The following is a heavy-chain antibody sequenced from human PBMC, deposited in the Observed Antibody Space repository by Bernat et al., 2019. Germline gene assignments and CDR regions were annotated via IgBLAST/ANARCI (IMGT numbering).Heavy chain of an antibody. CDR2: IYYSGST. CDR3: ARQGYCSGGSCLDY. Sequence: QLQLQESGPGLVKPSETLSLTCTVSGGSISSSSYYWGWIRQPPGKGLEWIGSIYYSGSTYYNPSLKSRVTISVDTSKNQFSLKLSSVTAADTAVYYCARQGYCSGGSCLDYWGQGTLVTVSS. CDR1: GGSISSSSYY. J-gene: IGHJ4*02. V-gene: IGHV4-39*01. D-gene: IGHD2-15*01.